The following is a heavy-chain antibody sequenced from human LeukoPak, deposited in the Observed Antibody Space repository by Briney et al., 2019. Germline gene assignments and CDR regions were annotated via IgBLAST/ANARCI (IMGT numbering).Heavy chain of an antibody. CDR2: IYYSGST. CDR1: GGSISSSSYY. J-gene: IGHJ3*02. D-gene: IGHD3-16*01. CDR3: ARDVVFGAFDI. Sequence: SETLSLTCTVSGGSISSSSYYWGWIRQPPGKGLEWIGSIYYSGSTYYNPSLKSRVTISVDTSKNQFSLKLSSVTAADTAVYYCARDVVFGAFDIWGQGTMVTVSS. V-gene: IGHV4-39*07.